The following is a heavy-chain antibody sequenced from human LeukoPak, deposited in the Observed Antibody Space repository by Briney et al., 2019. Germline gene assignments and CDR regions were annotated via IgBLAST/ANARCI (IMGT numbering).Heavy chain of an antibody. CDR2: IAYDSSNT. J-gene: IGHJ4*02. D-gene: IGHD1-26*01. V-gene: IGHV3-30-3*01. Sequence: GGSLRLSCAASAFTFSDHSMHWVRQAPGKGLEWVSSIAYDSSNTFYADSVKGRFTVSRDNSKKILYLQLSSLRIEDTAVYYCARVGGGNYHPLDYWGQGTLVTVSS. CDR3: ARVGGGNYHPLDY. CDR1: AFTFSDHS.